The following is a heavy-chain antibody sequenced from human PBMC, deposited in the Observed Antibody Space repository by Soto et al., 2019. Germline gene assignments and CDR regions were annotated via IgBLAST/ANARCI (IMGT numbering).Heavy chain of an antibody. CDR3: AKGMMVVAATRDAFDI. J-gene: IGHJ3*02. V-gene: IGHV3-9*01. D-gene: IGHD2-15*01. Sequence: PGGSLRLSCAAFGFSFDDYAMHWVRQAPGKGLEWVSGISWNSGSIGYADSVKGRFTISRDNAKNSLYLQMNSLRAEDTALYYCAKGMMVVAATRDAFDIWGQGTMVTVSS. CDR1: GFSFDDYA. CDR2: ISWNSGSI.